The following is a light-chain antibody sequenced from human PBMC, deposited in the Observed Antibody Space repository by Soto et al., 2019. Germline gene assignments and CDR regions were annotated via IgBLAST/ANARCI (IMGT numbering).Light chain of an antibody. Sequence: DIPMTQSPSSLSASVGDRVTISCRASQAISTSLNWYQQKPGKAPKLLIYAASSLQTGDPSRFTGSGSATYFKLTNSSLHPDDCANYDCLQTYLSPPTFGKGTKVDIK. CDR1: QAISTS. CDR2: AAS. V-gene: IGKV1-39*01. CDR3: LQTYLSPPT. J-gene: IGKJ2*01.